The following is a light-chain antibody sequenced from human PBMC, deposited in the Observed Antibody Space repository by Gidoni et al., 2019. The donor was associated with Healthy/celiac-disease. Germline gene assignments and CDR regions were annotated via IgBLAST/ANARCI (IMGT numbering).Light chain of an antibody. J-gene: IGKJ1*01. Sequence: DIVMTQSPLSLSVTPGEPASISCRSSQSLLHSNGYNYLDWYLQKPGQAPQLLIYVVSSLASGVPDRFSGSGSGTDFTLKISRVEAEDVGVYYCMQALQTPSTFGQXTKVEIK. CDR3: MQALQTPST. CDR2: VVS. CDR1: QSLLHSNGYNY. V-gene: IGKV2-28*01.